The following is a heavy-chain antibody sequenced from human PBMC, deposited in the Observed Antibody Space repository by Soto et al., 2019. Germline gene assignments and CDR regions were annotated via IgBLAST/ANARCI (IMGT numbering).Heavy chain of an antibody. V-gene: IGHV4-59*01. CDR2: IYYSGSTT. CDR3: ARAGPRGYSRLFDY. CDR1: GGSISSYY. Sequence: SETLSLTCTVSGGSISSYYWSWIRQPPGKGLEWIGYIYYSGSTTNYNPSLKSRVTISVDTSKNQFSLNLSSVTAADTAVYYCARAGPRGYSRLFDYWGQGTLVTVSS. D-gene: IGHD5-18*01. J-gene: IGHJ4*02.